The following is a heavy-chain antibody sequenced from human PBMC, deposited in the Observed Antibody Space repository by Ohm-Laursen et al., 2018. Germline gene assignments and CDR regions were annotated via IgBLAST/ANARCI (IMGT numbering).Heavy chain of an antibody. Sequence: PSETLSLTCTVSGGSVSSGSYYWSWIRQPPGKGLEWIGYIYYSGNTNYNPSLKSRVTVSIDTSKNQLSLKLNSVTAADTAVYYCARHWIEDNGYDYPFDYWGQGTLVTVSS. D-gene: IGHD5-12*01. J-gene: IGHJ4*02. V-gene: IGHV4-61*01. CDR1: GGSVSSGSYY. CDR2: IYYSGNT. CDR3: ARHWIEDNGYDYPFDY.